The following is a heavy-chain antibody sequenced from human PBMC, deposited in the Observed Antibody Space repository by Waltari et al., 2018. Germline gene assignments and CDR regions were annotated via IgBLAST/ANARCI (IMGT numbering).Heavy chain of an antibody. CDR2: IKQDGSER. Sequence: EVQLVESGGGLVQPGGSLRLSCAASGFTFISYWMSWVRQAPGKGLELVGKIKQDGSERYYVDSVQGRFTISRDNAKNSLYLQMNSMRAEDTAVYYCARDLGHFDYWGQGTLVTVSS. CDR3: ARDLGHFDY. CDR1: GFTFISYW. V-gene: IGHV3-7*01. D-gene: IGHD3-10*01. J-gene: IGHJ4*02.